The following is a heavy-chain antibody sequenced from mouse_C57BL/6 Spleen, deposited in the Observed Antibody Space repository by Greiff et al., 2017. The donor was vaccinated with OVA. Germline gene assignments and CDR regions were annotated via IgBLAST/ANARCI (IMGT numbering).Heavy chain of an antibody. CDR1: GYTFTSYW. CDR2: IDPSDSYT. Sequence: QVQLQQPGAELVRPGTSVKLSCKASGYTFTSYWMHWVKQRPGQGLEWIGVIDPSDSYTNYNQKFKGKATLTVDTSSSTAYMQLSSLTSEDSAVYYCWTLDYWGQGTTLTVSS. J-gene: IGHJ2*01. CDR3: WTLDY. V-gene: IGHV1-59*01.